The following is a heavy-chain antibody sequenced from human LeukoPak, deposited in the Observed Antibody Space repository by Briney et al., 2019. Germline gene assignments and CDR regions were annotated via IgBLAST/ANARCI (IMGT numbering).Heavy chain of an antibody. J-gene: IGHJ4*02. Sequence: PSETLSLTCTVSGGSISSYYWSWIRQPPGKGLEWIGYIYYSGSTNYNPSLKSRVTISVDTSKNQFSLKLSSVTAADTAVYYCARAQQLTVHIDYWGQGTLVTVSS. CDR3: ARAQQLTVHIDY. CDR2: IYYSGST. D-gene: IGHD6-13*01. CDR1: GGSISSYY. V-gene: IGHV4-59*08.